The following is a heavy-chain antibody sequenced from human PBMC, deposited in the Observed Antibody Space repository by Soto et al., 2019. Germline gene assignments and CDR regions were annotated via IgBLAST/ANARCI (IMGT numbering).Heavy chain of an antibody. CDR2: IWYDGSNA. CDR3: ARDKGSSTVVSGISQEGYFDS. J-gene: IGHJ4*02. Sequence: QVQLVESGGGVVQPGRSLRLSCAASGFTFSIFGMHWARQAPGKGLEWAAIIWYDGSNAYYADSVRGRFTISRDNSKNTVYLQMNSLRAEDTAVYYCARDKGSSTVVSGISQEGYFDSWGQGTLVTVSS. CDR1: GFTFSIFG. D-gene: IGHD6-19*01. V-gene: IGHV3-33*01.